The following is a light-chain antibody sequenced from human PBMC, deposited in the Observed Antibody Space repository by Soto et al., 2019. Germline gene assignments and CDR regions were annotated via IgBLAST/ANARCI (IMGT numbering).Light chain of an antibody. Sequence: EKVMTQSPVTLSVFPGERATLSCRASQSVGSKLAWYQQKPGQAPRLLIYGASNRATGIPVRFSGSGSGTEFTLTISSLQSEDFAVYYRQQYDVWPALTFGGGTKVEIK. V-gene: IGKV3-15*01. CDR2: GAS. J-gene: IGKJ4*01. CDR3: QQYDVWPALT. CDR1: QSVGSK.